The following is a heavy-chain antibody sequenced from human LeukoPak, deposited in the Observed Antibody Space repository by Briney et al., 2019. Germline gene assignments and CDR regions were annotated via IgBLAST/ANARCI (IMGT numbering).Heavy chain of an antibody. J-gene: IGHJ4*02. CDR3: TRGTNCDY. V-gene: IGHV3-48*02. D-gene: IGHD1-14*01. CDR1: GFTFSSYI. Sequence: GGSLRLSCAASGFTFSSYIMTWVRQAPGKGLEWISYISYSSSPIYYADSVKGRFTISRDNAKNSLFLQMNSLRDEDTAVYYCTRGTNCDYWGQGTLVTVSS. CDR2: ISYSSSPI.